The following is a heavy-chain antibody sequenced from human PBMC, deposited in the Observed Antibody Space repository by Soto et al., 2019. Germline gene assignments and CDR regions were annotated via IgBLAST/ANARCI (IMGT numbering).Heavy chain of an antibody. D-gene: IGHD1-26*01. V-gene: IGHV1-2*04. Sequence: ASVKVSCKASGYTFTGYYMHWVRQAPGQGLEWMGWINPNRGGTNYAQKFQGWVTMTRDTSISTAYMELSRLRSDDTAVYYCAISSGSPSYYYYGMDVWGQGTTVTVSS. CDR1: GYTFTGYY. CDR2: INPNRGGT. CDR3: AISSGSPSYYYYGMDV. J-gene: IGHJ6*02.